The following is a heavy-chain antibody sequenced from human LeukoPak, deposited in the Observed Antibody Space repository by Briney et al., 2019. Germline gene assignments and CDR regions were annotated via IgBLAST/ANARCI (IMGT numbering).Heavy chain of an antibody. CDR2: ISSSSSTI. Sequence: GGSLRLSCAASGFTFSSYSMNWVRQAPGKGLEWVSYISSSSSTIYYADSVKGRFTISRDNAKNSLYLQMNSLRDEDTAVYYCARDRDSSGWHELDYWGQGTLVTVSS. CDR3: ARDRDSSGWHELDY. CDR1: GFTFSSYS. V-gene: IGHV3-48*02. D-gene: IGHD6-19*01. J-gene: IGHJ4*02.